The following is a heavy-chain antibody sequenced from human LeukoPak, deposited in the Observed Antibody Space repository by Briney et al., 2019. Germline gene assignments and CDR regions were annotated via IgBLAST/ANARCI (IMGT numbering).Heavy chain of an antibody. CDR1: GFTFDDYG. CDR2: INWNGGRT. Sequence: GGSLRLSCAASGFTFDDYGMSWVRQAPGKGLEWVSGINWNGGRTGYADSVKGRFTISRDNAKNSLYLQMNSLRAEDTAVYYCARDPDPIWFGDRAGGKNDAFDIWGQGTMVTVSS. V-gene: IGHV3-20*04. D-gene: IGHD3-10*01. J-gene: IGHJ3*02. CDR3: ARDPDPIWFGDRAGGKNDAFDI.